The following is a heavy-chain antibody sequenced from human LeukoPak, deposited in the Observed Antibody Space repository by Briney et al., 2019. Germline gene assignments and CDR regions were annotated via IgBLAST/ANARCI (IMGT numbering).Heavy chain of an antibody. CDR2: ISSSGSTI. CDR1: GFTFSDYY. J-gene: IGHJ4*02. V-gene: IGHV3-11*01. CDR3: ARDGGIEDYSSFDY. Sequence: GGSLRLSCAASGFTFSDYYMSRIRQAPGKGLEWVSFISSSGSTIYYADSVKGRFTISRDNAKNSLYLQMNSLRAEDTAVYYCARDGGIEDYSSFDYWGQGTLVTVSS. D-gene: IGHD6-19*01.